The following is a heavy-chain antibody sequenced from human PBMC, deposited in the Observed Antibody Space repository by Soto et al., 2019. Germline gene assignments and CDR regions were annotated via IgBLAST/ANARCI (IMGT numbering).Heavy chain of an antibody. V-gene: IGHV3-7*01. D-gene: IGHD1-7*01. J-gene: IGHJ6*02. CDR2: IKQDGSEK. Sequence: GGSLRLSCAASGFTFSSYWMSWVRQAPGKGLEWVANIKQDGSEKYYVDSVKGRFTISRDNAKNSLYLQMNSLRAEDTAVYYCARESRYNWNYFRYYYGMAVWGQGTTVTVSS. CDR3: ARESRYNWNYFRYYYGMAV. CDR1: GFTFSSYW.